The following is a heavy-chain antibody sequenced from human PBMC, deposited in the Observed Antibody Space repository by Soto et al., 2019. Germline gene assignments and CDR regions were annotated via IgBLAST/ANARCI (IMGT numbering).Heavy chain of an antibody. CDR2: IYYSGST. V-gene: IGHV4-39*01. Sequence: QLQLQESGPGLLKPSETLSLTCTVSGGSISSRIYYWGWIRQPPGKGLEWIGSIYYSGSTYFNPSVKSRVTISEDTSKNQFSGKMSSVTVADTAVYYCASLIHYDSSSYQNPGGYFEYWGQGTVVTVSS. CDR3: ASLIHYDSSSYQNPGGYFEY. D-gene: IGHD3-22*01. CDR1: GGSISSRIYY. J-gene: IGHJ1*01.